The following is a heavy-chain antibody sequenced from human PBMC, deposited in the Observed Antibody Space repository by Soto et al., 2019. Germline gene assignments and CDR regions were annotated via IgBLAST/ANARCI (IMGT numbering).Heavy chain of an antibody. J-gene: IGHJ6*03. CDR3: ARVVVAATVVDDYYYYMDV. CDR1: GFTFSSYS. V-gene: IGHV3-21*01. CDR2: ISSSSSYI. Sequence: GGSLRLSCAASGFTFSSYSMNWFGQAPGKGLEWVSSISSSSSYIYYADSVKGRFTISRDNAKNSLYLQMNSLRAEDTAVYYCARVVVAATVVDDYYYYMDVWGKGTTVTVSS. D-gene: IGHD2-15*01.